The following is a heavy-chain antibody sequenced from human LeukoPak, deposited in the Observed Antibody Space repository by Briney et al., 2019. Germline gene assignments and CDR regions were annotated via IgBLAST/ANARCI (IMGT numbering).Heavy chain of an antibody. Sequence: PSETLSLTCSVSGGSLRSDRHNWAWVRQSADKGLEHIGSVDQTGSPYYNPPLKSRVTISVDTSNKQFSLNLTSVTAADTAVYYCARDLGGYPFFMDVWGKGFTVTVSS. CDR2: VDQTGSP. CDR1: GGSLRSDRHN. CDR3: ARDLGGYPFFMDV. J-gene: IGHJ6*03. V-gene: IGHV4-39*07. D-gene: IGHD2-15*01.